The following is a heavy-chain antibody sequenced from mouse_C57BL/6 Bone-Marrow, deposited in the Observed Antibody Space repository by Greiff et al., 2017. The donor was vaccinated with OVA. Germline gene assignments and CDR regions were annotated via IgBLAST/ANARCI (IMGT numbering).Heavy chain of an antibody. CDR3: AGFTTAPAWFAY. Sequence: VKLQQPGAELVKPGASVKLSCKASGYTFTSYWMQWVKQRPGQGLEWIGEIDPSDSYTNYNQKFKGKATLTVDTSSSTAYMQLSSLTSEDSAVYYCAGFTTAPAWFAYWGQGTLVTVSA. V-gene: IGHV1-50*01. CDR2: IDPSDSYT. D-gene: IGHD1-2*01. J-gene: IGHJ3*01. CDR1: GYTFTSYW.